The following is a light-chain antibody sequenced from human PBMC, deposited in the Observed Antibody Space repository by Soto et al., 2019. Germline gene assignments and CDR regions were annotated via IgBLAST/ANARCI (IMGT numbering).Light chain of an antibody. CDR3: SSYAGSNNAI. CDR1: SSDVGGYNY. V-gene: IGLV2-8*01. CDR2: EVS. J-gene: IGLJ2*01. Sequence: QSVLTQPPSASGSPGQSVTISCTGTSSDVGGYNYVSWYQQRPGKAPKLMIYEVSKRPSGVPDRFSGSKSGNTASLTVSGLQAEDEADYYCSSYAGSNNAIFGGGTKLTVL.